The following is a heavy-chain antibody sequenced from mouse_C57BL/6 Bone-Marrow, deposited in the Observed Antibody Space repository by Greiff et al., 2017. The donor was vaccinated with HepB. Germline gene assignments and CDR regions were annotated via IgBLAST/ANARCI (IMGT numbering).Heavy chain of an antibody. Sequence: VQLQQSGAELVRPGTSVKMSCKASGYTFTNYWIGWAKQRPGHGLEWIGDIYPGGGYTNYNEKFKGKATLTADKSSSTAYMQFSSLTSEDSAIYYCARGHGNFHWYFEVWGTGTTVTVSS. D-gene: IGHD2-1*01. CDR1: GYTFTNYW. CDR2: IYPGGGYT. CDR3: ARGHGNFHWYFEV. J-gene: IGHJ1*03. V-gene: IGHV1-63*01.